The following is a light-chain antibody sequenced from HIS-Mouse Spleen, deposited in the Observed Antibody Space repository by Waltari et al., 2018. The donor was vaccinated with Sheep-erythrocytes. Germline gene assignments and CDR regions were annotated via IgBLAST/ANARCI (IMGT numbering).Light chain of an antibody. CDR1: SSDVRRYNL. J-gene: IGLJ3*02. V-gene: IGLV2-23*01. CDR3: CSYAGSSTPWV. CDR2: EGS. Sequence: QSALTQPASVSGSPGQSITLSCTGTSSDVRRYNLVSWYQQHPGKAPKLMIYEGSKRPSGVSNRFSGSKSGNTASLTISGLQAEDEADYYCCSYAGSSTPWVFGGGTKLTVL.